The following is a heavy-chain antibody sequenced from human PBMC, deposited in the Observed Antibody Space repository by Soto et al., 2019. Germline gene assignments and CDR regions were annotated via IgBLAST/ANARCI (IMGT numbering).Heavy chain of an antibody. J-gene: IGHJ4*02. CDR2: ISYNGSNT. V-gene: IGHV3-30*04. Sequence: PGGSLRLSCAASGFTFSTSAMTWVRQSPGKGLEWVSVISYNGSNTYYADSVKGRFTISRDDSKNTLYLQMNSLRAEDTAVYYCAKVYDILTGFPQYYFDYWGQGTLVTVSS. CDR1: GFTFSTSA. CDR3: AKVYDILTGFPQYYFDY. D-gene: IGHD3-9*01.